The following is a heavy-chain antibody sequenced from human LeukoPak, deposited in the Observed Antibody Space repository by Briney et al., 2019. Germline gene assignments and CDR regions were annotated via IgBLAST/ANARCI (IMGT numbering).Heavy chain of an antibody. Sequence: GGSLKLSCAASGFTFSGSAMHWVRQASGKGLEGVGRIRSKANSYATAYAASVKGRFNISRDDSKNTAYLQMNSLKTEDTAVYYCTRYHCSSTSCYPFGDYWGQGTLVTVSS. J-gene: IGHJ4*02. CDR2: IRSKANSYAT. CDR3: TRYHCSSTSCYPFGDY. D-gene: IGHD2-2*01. CDR1: GFTFSGSA. V-gene: IGHV3-73*01.